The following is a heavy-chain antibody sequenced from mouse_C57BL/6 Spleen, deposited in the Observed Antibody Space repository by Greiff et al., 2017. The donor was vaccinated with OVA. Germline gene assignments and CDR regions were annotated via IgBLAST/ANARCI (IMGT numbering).Heavy chain of an antibody. CDR2: ISSGSSTI. V-gene: IGHV5-17*01. J-gene: IGHJ2*01. CDR3: ARLYGSCFDY. D-gene: IGHD1-1*01. CDR1: GFTFSDYG. Sequence: VMLVESGGGLVKPGGSLKLSCAASGFTFSDYGMHWVRQAPEKGLEWVAYISSGSSTIYYADTVKGRFTISRDNAKNTLFLQMTSLRSEDTAMYYCARLYGSCFDYWGQGTTLTVSS.